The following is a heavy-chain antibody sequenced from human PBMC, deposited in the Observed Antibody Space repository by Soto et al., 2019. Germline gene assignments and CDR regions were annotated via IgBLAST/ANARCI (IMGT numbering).Heavy chain of an antibody. J-gene: IGHJ4*02. CDR3: ARGRLLRGYSYGLGSY. V-gene: IGHV3-30-3*01. CDR2: ISYDGSNK. CDR1: GFTFSSYA. D-gene: IGHD5-18*01. Sequence: QVQLVESGGGVVQPGRSLRLSCAASGFTFSSYAMHWVRQAPGKGLEWVAVISYDGSNKYYADSVKGRFTISRDNSKNTLYLQMNSLRAEDTAVYYCARGRLLRGYSYGLGSYWGQGTLVTVSS.